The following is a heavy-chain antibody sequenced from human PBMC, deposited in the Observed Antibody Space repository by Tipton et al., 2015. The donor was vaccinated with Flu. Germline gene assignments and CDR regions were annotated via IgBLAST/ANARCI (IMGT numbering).Heavy chain of an antibody. CDR3: ARHEGSPEDY. V-gene: IGHV4-34*01. D-gene: IGHD1-26*01. CDR2: INHGGGT. CDR1: GGSFSAYY. Sequence: TLSLTCAVYGGSFSAYYWSWIRQPPGKGLEWIGDINHGGGTNYNPSLKSRVTISVDTSKNQFSLKLSSVTAADTAVYYCARHEGSPEDYWGRGTLVTVSS. J-gene: IGHJ4*02.